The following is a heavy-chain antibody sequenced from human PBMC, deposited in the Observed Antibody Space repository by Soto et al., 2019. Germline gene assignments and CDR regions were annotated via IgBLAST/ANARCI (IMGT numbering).Heavy chain of an antibody. CDR2: INSDGSST. V-gene: IGHV3-74*01. Sequence: GGSLRLSCAASGFTFSSYWMHWVRQAPGKGLVWVSRINSDGSSTSYADSVKGRFTISRDNAKNTLYLQMNSLRAEDTAVYYCARISSYSGNAFDIWGQGTMVTVSS. D-gene: IGHD1-26*01. J-gene: IGHJ3*02. CDR3: ARISSYSGNAFDI. CDR1: GFTFSSYW.